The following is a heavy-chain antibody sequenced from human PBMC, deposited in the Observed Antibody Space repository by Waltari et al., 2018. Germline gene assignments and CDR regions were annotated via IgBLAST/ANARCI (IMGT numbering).Heavy chain of an antibody. CDR1: GYTFTGYY. CDR3: ARAPAAAAQGGYFDY. Sequence: QVQLVQSGAEVKKPGASVKVSCKASGYTFTGYYMHWVRQAPGQGIDWMGRINPNSGGTNYEQKFQGRGTMTRDKDSSTAYMELSRLRSDDTAVYYCARAPAAAAQGGYFDYWGQGTLVTVSS. D-gene: IGHD6-13*01. V-gene: IGHV1-2*06. J-gene: IGHJ4*02. CDR2: INPNSGGT.